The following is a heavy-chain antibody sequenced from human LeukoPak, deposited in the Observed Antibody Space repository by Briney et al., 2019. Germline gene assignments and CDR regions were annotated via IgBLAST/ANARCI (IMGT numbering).Heavy chain of an antibody. Sequence: GGSLRLSCAASGFTFSNFWMHWVRQAPGKGLEWVSAISGSGGSTYYADSVKGRFTISRDNSKNTLYLQMNSLRAEDTAVYYCAKDAYSSGYNWFDPWGQGTLVTVSS. CDR1: GFTFSNFW. V-gene: IGHV3-23*01. J-gene: IGHJ5*02. CDR3: AKDAYSSGYNWFDP. D-gene: IGHD3-22*01. CDR2: ISGSGGST.